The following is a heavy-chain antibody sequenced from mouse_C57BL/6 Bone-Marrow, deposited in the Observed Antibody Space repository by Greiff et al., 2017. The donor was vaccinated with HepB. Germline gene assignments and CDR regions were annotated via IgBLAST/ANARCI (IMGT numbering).Heavy chain of an antibody. J-gene: IGHJ2*01. Sequence: EVQLVESGGGLVKPGGSLKLSCAASGFTFSDYGMHWVRQAPEKGLEWVAYISSGSSTIYYADTLKGRFTISRDNAKNTLFLQMTSLRSEDTAMYYCARIYDGYSYYFDYWGQGTTLTVSS. CDR3: ARIYDGYSYYFDY. V-gene: IGHV5-17*01. CDR2: ISSGSSTI. CDR1: GFTFSDYG. D-gene: IGHD2-3*01.